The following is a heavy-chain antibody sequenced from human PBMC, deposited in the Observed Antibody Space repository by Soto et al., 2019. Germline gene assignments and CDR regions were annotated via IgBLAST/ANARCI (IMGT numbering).Heavy chain of an antibody. CDR2: INHSGST. CDR3: ARPSLYCSSTSCSQLGYYFDY. J-gene: IGHJ4*02. Sequence: QVQLQQWGAGLLKPSETLSLTCAVYGGSFSGYYWSWIHQPPGKGLEWIGEINHSGSTNYNPSLKSRVTISVDTSKTQFSLRLRSVTAADTAVYYCARPSLYCSSTSCSQLGYYFDYWGQGTLVTVSS. CDR1: GGSFSGYY. V-gene: IGHV4-34*01. D-gene: IGHD2-2*01.